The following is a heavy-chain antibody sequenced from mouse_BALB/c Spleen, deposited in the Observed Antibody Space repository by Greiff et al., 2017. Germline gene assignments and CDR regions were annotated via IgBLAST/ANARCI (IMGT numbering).Heavy chain of an antibody. CDR1: GFTFTDYY. J-gene: IGHJ3*01. CDR2: IRNKANGYTT. D-gene: IGHD2-10*02. CDR3: ARDKYDILAY. V-gene: IGHV7-3*02. Sequence: EVQLQESGGGLVQPGGSLRLSCATSGFTFTDYYMSWVRQPPGKALEWLGFIRNKANGYTTEYSASVKGRFTISRDNSQSILYLQMNTLRAEDSATYYCARDKYDILAYWGQGTLVTVSA.